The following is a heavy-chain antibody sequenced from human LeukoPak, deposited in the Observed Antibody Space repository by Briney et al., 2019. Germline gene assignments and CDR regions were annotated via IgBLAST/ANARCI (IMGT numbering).Heavy chain of an antibody. Sequence: SETLSLTCILSGGSINSHYWSWIRQPAGRRLEWIGYIFNSGITNYNPSLRSRVTMSVDTSRDQFSLRLSFVTAADTAIYYCATRPAGTTWYGVFDYWSQGALVTVSS. D-gene: IGHD6-13*01. J-gene: IGHJ4*02. CDR3: ATRPAGTTWYGVFDY. CDR1: GGSINSHY. V-gene: IGHV4-59*11. CDR2: IFNSGIT.